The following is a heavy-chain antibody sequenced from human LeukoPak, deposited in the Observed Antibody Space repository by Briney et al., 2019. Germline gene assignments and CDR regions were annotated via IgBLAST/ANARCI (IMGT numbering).Heavy chain of an antibody. D-gene: IGHD2-8*01. CDR2: IWFDGSNK. CDR3: ARGGRYCTSGVCYYSYLNY. V-gene: IGHV3-33*01. Sequence: GRSLRLSCAASGFTFSTYGMHWVRQAPGKGLEWVAGIWFDGSNKHCADSVEGRFTISRDNSKNTLNLQMNSLRAEDTAVYYCARGGRYCTSGVCYYSYLNYWGQGTLVTVSS. CDR1: GFTFSTYG. J-gene: IGHJ4*02.